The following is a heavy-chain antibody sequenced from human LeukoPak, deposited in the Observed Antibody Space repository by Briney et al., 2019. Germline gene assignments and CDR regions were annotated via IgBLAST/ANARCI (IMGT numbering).Heavy chain of an antibody. J-gene: IGHJ4*02. Sequence: SVKVSCKASGYTFTRYYMHWVRQAPGQGLEWMGGIIPIFSTANYAQKFQGRVTITADEPTSTAYMELSSLRSEDADVHYCARGSGGPRYFDWLLSYWGQGTLVTVSS. CDR3: ARGSGGPRYFDWLLSY. CDR1: GYTFTRYY. D-gene: IGHD3-9*01. V-gene: IGHV1-69*13. CDR2: IIPIFSTA.